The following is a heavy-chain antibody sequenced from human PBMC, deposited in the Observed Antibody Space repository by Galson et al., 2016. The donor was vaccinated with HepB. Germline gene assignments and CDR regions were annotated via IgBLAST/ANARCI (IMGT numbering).Heavy chain of an antibody. V-gene: IGHV3-64*04. CDR3: ARGRYFTGRGAVWFGELDY. CDR2: ISSNGGST. Sequence: SLRLSCAASGFTFSSYAMNWVRQAPGKGLEYVSAISSNGGSTYYADSVKGQFTISRDNSKNTVYLQMNSLIVEDTAVYYCARGRYFTGRGAVWFGELDYWVQGTLVTVSS. J-gene: IGHJ4*02. D-gene: IGHD3-10*01. CDR1: GFTFSSYA.